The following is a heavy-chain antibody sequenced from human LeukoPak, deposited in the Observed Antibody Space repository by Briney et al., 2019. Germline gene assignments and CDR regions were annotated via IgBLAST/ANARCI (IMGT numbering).Heavy chain of an antibody. CDR3: ARHDRIIASPLV. Sequence: SETLSLTCTVSGGSISTSYYYWGWIRQPPGKGLEWIGNIHNSESTYYNPSLKSRVTISVDTSKNQFSLKLSSVTAADTAVYYCARHDRIIASPLVWGQGILVTVSS. CDR1: GGSISTSYYY. D-gene: IGHD2/OR15-2a*01. V-gene: IGHV4-39*01. CDR2: IHNSEST. J-gene: IGHJ4*02.